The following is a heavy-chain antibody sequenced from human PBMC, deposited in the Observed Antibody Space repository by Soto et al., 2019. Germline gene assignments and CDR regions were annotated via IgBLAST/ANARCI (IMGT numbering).Heavy chain of an antibody. V-gene: IGHV1-24*01. J-gene: IGHJ5*02. CDR2: FDPEDGET. Sequence: GASVKVSCKVSGYTLTELSMHWVRQSPGKGLEWMRGFDPEDGETIYAQKFQGRVTMTEATSTDTAYMELSSLRSEDTAVYYFATESPCSSTSCYSWFDPWGQGTLVTVSS. CDR1: GYTLTELS. D-gene: IGHD2-2*02. CDR3: ATESPCSSTSCYSWFDP.